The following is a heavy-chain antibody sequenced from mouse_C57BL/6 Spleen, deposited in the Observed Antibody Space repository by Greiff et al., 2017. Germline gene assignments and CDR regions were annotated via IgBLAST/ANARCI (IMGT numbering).Heavy chain of an antibody. D-gene: IGHD1-1*01. CDR1: GYTFTSYW. Sequence: QVQLQQSGAELAKPGASVKLSCKASGYTFTSYWMHWVKQRPGQGLEWIGYINHSSGYTKYNQKFKDKATLNADISSSTAYMQLSSLTYEDSAFDFCARSGTAVVAYPFDYWGQGTTLTVSS. CDR2: INHSSGYT. V-gene: IGHV1-7*01. CDR3: ARSGTAVVAYPFDY. J-gene: IGHJ2*01.